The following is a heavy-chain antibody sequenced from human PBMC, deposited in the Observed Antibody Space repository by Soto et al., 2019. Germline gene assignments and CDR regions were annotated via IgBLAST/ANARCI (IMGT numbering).Heavy chain of an antibody. CDR1: SGSISSSNW. D-gene: IGHD4-4*01. V-gene: IGHV4-4*02. J-gene: IGHJ6*03. CDR3: VRDTVLSYYYYMDV. CDR2: IYHSGST. Sequence: QVQLQESGPGLVKPSGTLSLTCAVSSGSISSSNWWSWVRQPPGKGLEWIGEIYHSGSTNYNPSLKTRVTISVDKSKNQFSLKLSSVTAADTAVYYCVRDTVLSYYYYMDVWGKGTTVTVSS.